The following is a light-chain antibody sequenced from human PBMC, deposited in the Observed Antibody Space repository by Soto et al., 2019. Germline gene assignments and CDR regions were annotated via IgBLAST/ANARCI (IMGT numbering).Light chain of an antibody. Sequence: DIQMTQSPSSLSASVGDRVTITCRASQSISSYLNWYQQKPGKAPKLLIYAASSLQSGVPSRFSGSGSETDLTLTISSLQPEDFATYYCQQSYRTPHTGGQGTKLEIK. CDR1: QSISSY. V-gene: IGKV1-39*01. J-gene: IGKJ2*01. CDR3: QQSYRTPHT. CDR2: AAS.